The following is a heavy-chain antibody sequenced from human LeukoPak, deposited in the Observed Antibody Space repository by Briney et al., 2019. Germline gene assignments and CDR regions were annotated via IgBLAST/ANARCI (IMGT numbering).Heavy chain of an antibody. V-gene: IGHV3-23*01. Sequence: GGSLRLSCAASGFTFSSYAMSWVRQAPGKGLEWVSAISGSGGSTYYADSVKGRFTISRDNSKNTLYLQMDSLRAEDTAVYYCARAPNSAWHNLDYWGQGTLVIVSS. D-gene: IGHD6-19*01. J-gene: IGHJ4*02. CDR2: ISGSGGST. CDR1: GFTFSSYA. CDR3: ARAPNSAWHNLDY.